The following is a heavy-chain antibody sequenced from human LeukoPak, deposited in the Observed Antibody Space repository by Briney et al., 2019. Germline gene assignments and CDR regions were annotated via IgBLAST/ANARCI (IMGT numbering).Heavy chain of an antibody. Sequence: EPGGSLRLSCAASGFTFSSYAMSWVRQAPGKGLEWVSAISGSGGSTYYADSVKGRFTISRDNSKNTLYPQMNSLRAEDTAVYYCAKDLGYSYGYFGDYFDYWGQGTLVTVSS. CDR3: AKDLGYSYGYFGDYFDY. CDR1: GFTFSSYA. J-gene: IGHJ4*02. D-gene: IGHD5-18*01. V-gene: IGHV3-23*01. CDR2: ISGSGGST.